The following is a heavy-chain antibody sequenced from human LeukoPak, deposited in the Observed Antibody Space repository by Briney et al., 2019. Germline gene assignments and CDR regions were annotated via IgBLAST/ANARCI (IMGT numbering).Heavy chain of an antibody. CDR2: LSKDGSNK. J-gene: IGHJ4*02. D-gene: IGHD3-10*01. CDR3: AKDKYYSSGTFFDY. V-gene: IGHV3-30*18. Sequence: GGSLRLSCAASGFTFSSYAMHWVRQAPGKGLEWVAVLSKDGSNKYHAHSVKGRFTISRDNSNNTLYLEMNSLRADDTAVYYCAKDKYYSSGTFFDYWGQGTLVTVSS. CDR1: GFTFSSYA.